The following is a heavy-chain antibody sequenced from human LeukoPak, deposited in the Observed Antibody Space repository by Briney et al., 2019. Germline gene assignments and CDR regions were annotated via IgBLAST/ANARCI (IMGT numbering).Heavy chain of an antibody. Sequence: ASVKVSCRTSGYTFTAYFIHWVRQAPGQGLEWMGWVNPNTGVTTCAQKFQDRVTMTRDTSINTAYMALNRLTFDDTAVYFCARESYGSGIWGQGTLVTVSS. CDR1: GYTFTAYF. D-gene: IGHD3-10*01. CDR3: ARESYGSGI. V-gene: IGHV1-2*02. J-gene: IGHJ4*02. CDR2: VNPNTGVT.